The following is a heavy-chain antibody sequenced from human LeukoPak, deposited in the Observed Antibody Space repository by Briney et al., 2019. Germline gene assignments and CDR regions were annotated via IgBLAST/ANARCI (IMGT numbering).Heavy chain of an antibody. CDR1: GVSISSYY. D-gene: IGHD6-13*01. V-gene: IGHV4-59*08. Sequence: SEALSLTCTVSGVSISSYYWSWIRQPPGKGLEWIGYIYYSGSTNYSPSLKSRVTISLDTSKNQFSLKLSSVTAADTAVYYCARHDGSSWYYAFDVWGQGTMVTVSS. CDR2: IYYSGST. CDR3: ARHDGSSWYYAFDV. J-gene: IGHJ3*01.